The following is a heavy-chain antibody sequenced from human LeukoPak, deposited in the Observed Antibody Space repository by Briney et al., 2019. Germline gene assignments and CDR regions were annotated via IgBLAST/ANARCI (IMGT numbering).Heavy chain of an antibody. V-gene: IGHV4-59*08. CDR2: IYYSGST. CDR1: GGSISSYY. CDR3: ARHPEGMDV. J-gene: IGHJ6*02. Sequence: PSETLSLTCTVSGGSISSYYWSWIGQPPGKGLEWIGYIYYSGSTNYNPSLKSRVTISVDTSMNQFSLKLSSVTAADTAVYYCARHPEGMDVWGQGTTVTVSS.